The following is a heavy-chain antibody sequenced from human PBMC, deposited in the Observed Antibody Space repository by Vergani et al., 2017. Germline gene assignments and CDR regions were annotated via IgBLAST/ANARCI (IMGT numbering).Heavy chain of an antibody. CDR3: ARGILDCSSTSCYRGSGNWFDP. Sequence: QVQLQQWGAGLLKPSETLSLTCAVYGGSFSGYYWSWIRQPPGKGLEWIGSIYHSGSTYYNPSLKSRVTISVDTSKNQFSLKLSSVTAADTAVYYCARGILDCSSTSCYRGSGNWFDPWGQGTLVTVSS. J-gene: IGHJ5*02. CDR2: IYHSGST. D-gene: IGHD2-2*01. V-gene: IGHV4-34*01. CDR1: GGSFSGYY.